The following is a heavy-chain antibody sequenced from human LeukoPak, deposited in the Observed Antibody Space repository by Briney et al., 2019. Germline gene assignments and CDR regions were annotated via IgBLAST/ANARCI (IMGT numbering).Heavy chain of an antibody. CDR3: ARDPEYYHFCSGSVYYYYYYMDV. CDR2: IYTSGST. D-gene: IGHD3-3*01. Sequence: SETLSLTCTVSGGSLSRYYWSWIRQPAGKGLEWVGRIYTSGSTKYNPSPKSRVPISVDTSKTQFSLKLSSVTAADTAVYYCARDPEYYHFCSGSVYYYYYYMDVWGKGTTVTVSS. J-gene: IGHJ6*03. CDR1: GGSLSRYY. V-gene: IGHV4-4*07.